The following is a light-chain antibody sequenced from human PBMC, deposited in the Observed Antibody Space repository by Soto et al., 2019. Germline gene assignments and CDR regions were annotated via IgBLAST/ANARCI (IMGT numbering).Light chain of an antibody. J-gene: IGLJ2*01. CDR2: DVS. CDR1: SSDVGGYNY. CDR3: SSYTSSIL. V-gene: IGLV2-14*01. Sequence: QSALTQPASVSGSPGQSITISCTGTSSDVGGYNYVSWYQQHPGKAPKLMIYDVSNRPSGVSNRVSVAKSGNTASLTISGLQAEDEADYYCSSYTSSILFGGGTKLTVI.